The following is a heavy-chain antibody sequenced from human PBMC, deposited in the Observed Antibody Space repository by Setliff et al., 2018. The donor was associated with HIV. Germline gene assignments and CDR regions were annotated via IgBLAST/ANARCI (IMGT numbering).Heavy chain of an antibody. CDR3: AREQYHFVVDYYYYYGMDV. Sequence: SSETLSLTCAVSGYSISSGYYWGWIRQTPGKGLEWIGSIFRAGNATYNPSLKSRAILSVDTSQNQFSLQLKHVTAADTAIYYCAREQYHFVVDYYYYYGMDVWGQGNTVTVSS. D-gene: IGHD2-15*01. J-gene: IGHJ6*02. CDR1: GYSISSGYY. CDR2: IFRAGNA. V-gene: IGHV4-38-2*02.